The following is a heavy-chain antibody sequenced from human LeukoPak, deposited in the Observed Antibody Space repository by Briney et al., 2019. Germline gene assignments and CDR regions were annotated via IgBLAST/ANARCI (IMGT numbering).Heavy chain of an antibody. Sequence: PSETLSLTXTVSGGSISSYYWSWIRQPAGKGLEWIGRIYTSGSTNYNPSLKSRVTMSVDTSKNQFSLKLSSVTAADTAVYYCARSLWFGEQGGWFDPWGQGTLVTVSS. J-gene: IGHJ5*02. CDR3: ARSLWFGEQGGWFDP. V-gene: IGHV4-4*07. CDR2: IYTSGST. CDR1: GGSISSYY. D-gene: IGHD3-10*01.